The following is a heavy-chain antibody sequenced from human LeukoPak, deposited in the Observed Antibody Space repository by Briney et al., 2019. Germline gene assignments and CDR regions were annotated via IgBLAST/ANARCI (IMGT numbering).Heavy chain of an antibody. D-gene: IGHD4-23*01. CDR3: ARDGGGKSRPFDY. Sequence: PSETLSLTCTVSGGSLSSYYWSWIRQPLGKGLEWIGNIYYRGSTNYNPSLKSRVTMSVDTSKNQFSLKVSSVTAADTAVYYCARDGGGKSRPFDYWGQGTPVTVSS. J-gene: IGHJ4*02. V-gene: IGHV4-59*01. CDR1: GGSLSSYY. CDR2: IYYRGST.